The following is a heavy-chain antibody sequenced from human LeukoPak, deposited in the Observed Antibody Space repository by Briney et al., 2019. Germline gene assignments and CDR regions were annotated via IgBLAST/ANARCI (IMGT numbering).Heavy chain of an antibody. CDR3: AALDY. J-gene: IGHJ4*02. CDR2: IYYSGST. V-gene: IGHV4-59*12. Sequence: SETLSLTCTVSGGSISSYYWSWIRQPPGKGLEWIGYIYYSGSTNYNPSLKSRVTISVDTSKNQFSLKLSSVTAADTAVYYCAALDYWGQGTLVTVSS. CDR1: GGSISSYY.